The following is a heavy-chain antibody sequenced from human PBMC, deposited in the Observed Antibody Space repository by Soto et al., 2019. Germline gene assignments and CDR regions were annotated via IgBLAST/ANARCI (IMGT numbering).Heavy chain of an antibody. Sequence: EVQLVESGGGLVQPGGSLRLSCAASGLTVSGSSMTWFRQAPGKGLEGVSVIYSGGSAYYADSVKGRFTISRDNSKSTLYLQMNSLRAEDTAVYYCARHGYSYGGGYFDYWGQGTLVTVSS. D-gene: IGHD5-18*01. J-gene: IGHJ4*02. CDR1: GLTVSGSS. V-gene: IGHV3-66*04. CDR2: IYSGGSA. CDR3: ARHGYSYGGGYFDY.